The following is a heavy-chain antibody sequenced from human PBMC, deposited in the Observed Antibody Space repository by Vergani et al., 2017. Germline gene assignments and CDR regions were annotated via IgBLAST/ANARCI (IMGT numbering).Heavy chain of an antibody. Sequence: QVQMVQSGAEVKKPGSSVKVSCKASGYTFTSYGISWVRQAPGQGLEWMGWISAYNGNTNYAQKLQGRVTMTTYTSTRTAYMELRSRRSDETAVYYCARGPGLLWFGEPTGYYYMDVWGKGTTVTVSS. V-gene: IGHV1-18*01. D-gene: IGHD3-10*01. CDR1: GYTFTSYG. J-gene: IGHJ6*03. CDR3: ARGPGLLWFGEPTGYYYMDV. CDR2: ISAYNGNT.